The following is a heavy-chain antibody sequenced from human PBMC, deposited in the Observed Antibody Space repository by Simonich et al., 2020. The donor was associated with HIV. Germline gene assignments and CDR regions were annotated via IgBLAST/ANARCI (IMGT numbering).Heavy chain of an antibody. J-gene: IGHJ4*02. Sequence: QVQLQQWGAGLLKPSETLSLTCAVFGGSFSGYCWTWIRQPPGKGLEWIGEINHRGSTNYNPSLKSRVTISVDTSNNQFSLKLSSVTAADTAVYYCARHLNGMRLVRGVYDSWGQGTLVTVSS. CDR2: INHRGST. CDR1: GGSFSGYC. CDR3: ARHLNGMRLVRGVYDS. D-gene: IGHD3-10*01. V-gene: IGHV4-34*01.